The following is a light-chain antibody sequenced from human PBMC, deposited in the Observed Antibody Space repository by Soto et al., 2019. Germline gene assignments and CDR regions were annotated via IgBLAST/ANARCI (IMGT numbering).Light chain of an antibody. CDR2: DAS. CDR1: QSLSDY. CDR3: QQRSNWPLT. V-gene: IGKV3-11*01. J-gene: IGKJ3*01. Sequence: EIVLTQSPATLSLSPGERATLSCRASQSLSDYLAWYQQKPGQAPRLLIYDASKRATGIPARFSGSGSGTDFALTISSLEPEDWAVYYCQQRSNWPLTFGPGTKVDLK.